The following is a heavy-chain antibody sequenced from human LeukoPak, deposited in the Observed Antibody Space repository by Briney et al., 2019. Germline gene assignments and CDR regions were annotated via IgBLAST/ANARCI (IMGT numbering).Heavy chain of an antibody. CDR2: IYSGGNT. D-gene: IGHD5-18*01. V-gene: IGHV3-53*01. CDR1: RFTVSSNY. CDR3: ARERYSYGYVNY. Sequence: GGSLRLSCAASRFTVSSNYMSWVRQAPGKGLEWVSVIYSGGNTYYADSVKGRFTISRDNAKNTLYLQMNSLRAEDTAVYYCARERYSYGYVNYWGQGTLVTVSS. J-gene: IGHJ4*02.